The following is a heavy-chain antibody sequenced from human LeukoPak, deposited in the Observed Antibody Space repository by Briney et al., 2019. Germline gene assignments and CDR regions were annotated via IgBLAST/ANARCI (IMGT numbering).Heavy chain of an antibody. V-gene: IGHV1-2*02. J-gene: IGHJ5*02. CDR2: INPNSGGT. D-gene: IGHD5-24*01. CDR1: GYTFTGYY. CDR3: ARALKTGRWLQFIYSRDTNWFDP. Sequence: GASVKVSCKASGYTFTGYYMHWVRQAPGQGLEWMGWINPNSGGTNYAQKFQGRVTMTRDTSISTAYMELSRLRSDDTAVYYCARALKTGRWLQFIYSRDTNWFDPWGQGTLVTVSS.